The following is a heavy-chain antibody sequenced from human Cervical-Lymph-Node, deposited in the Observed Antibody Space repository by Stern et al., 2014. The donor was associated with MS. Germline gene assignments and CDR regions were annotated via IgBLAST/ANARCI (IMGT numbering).Heavy chain of an antibody. Sequence: EVQLVESGGGLVQPGGSLRLSCAASGFTFSTSWIHLVRQAPGPGLGCVSRINSDESSTTYADSVKGRFSISRDNDKNTLYLQMNSLRAEDTAVYYCARGVMVAATYAYDIWGQGTMVTISS. CDR3: ARGVMVAATYAYDI. V-gene: IGHV3-74*02. J-gene: IGHJ3*02. D-gene: IGHD2-15*01. CDR1: GFTFSTSW. CDR2: INSDESST.